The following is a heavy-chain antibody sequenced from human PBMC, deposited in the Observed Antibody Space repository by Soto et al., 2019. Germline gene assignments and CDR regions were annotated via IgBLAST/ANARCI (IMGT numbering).Heavy chain of an antibody. CDR3: ARGRIVVVITTHDAFDI. D-gene: IGHD3-22*01. Sequence: XSVKVTGPAAGSSVTSHYMHWVRRAPGQGLEWMGIINPSGGSTSYAQKFQCRVTMTRDTSTSTVYMDLSSLRSEDTAVYYCARGRIVVVITTHDAFDIWGQGTMVTVSS. CDR1: GSSVTSHY. CDR2: INPSGGST. J-gene: IGHJ3*02. V-gene: IGHV1-46*01.